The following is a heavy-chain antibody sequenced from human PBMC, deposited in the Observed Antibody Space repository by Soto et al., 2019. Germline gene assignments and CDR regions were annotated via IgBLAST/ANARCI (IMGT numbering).Heavy chain of an antibody. J-gene: IGHJ4*02. V-gene: IGHV3-23*01. CDR2: ISGSGSTT. D-gene: IGHD4-4*01. Sequence: EVQLLESGGGLVQPGGSLRLSCAASGLTFSGYGMSWVGQAPGTGLEWVSAISGSGSTTYYADSVKGRFTISRDDSKNVLFLQMLSLRAEDTAVYYCVTRSRGLQSSPPRLDSWGQGTLVTVSS. CDR3: VTRSRGLQSSPPRLDS. CDR1: GLTFSGYG.